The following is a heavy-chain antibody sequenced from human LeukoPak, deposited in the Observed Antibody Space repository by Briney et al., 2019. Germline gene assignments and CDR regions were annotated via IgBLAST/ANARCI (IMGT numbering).Heavy chain of an antibody. CDR2: ITTSITYI. V-gene: IGHV3-21*01. Sequence: GGSLRLSCAASGFTFSSHSMSWVRQAPGKGLEWVSSITTSITYISYADSVKGRFTISRDNAKNSLYLQMNSLRAEDTAVYYCARGKYSSGWFDYWGQGTLVTVSS. D-gene: IGHD6-19*01. CDR3: ARGKYSSGWFDY. CDR1: GFTFSSHS. J-gene: IGHJ4*02.